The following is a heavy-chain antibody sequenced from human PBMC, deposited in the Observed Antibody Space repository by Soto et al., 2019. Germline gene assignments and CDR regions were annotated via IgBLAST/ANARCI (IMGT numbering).Heavy chain of an antibody. V-gene: IGHV4-30-4*01. CDR1: GGSISNGNYY. CDR2: IYYTGST. D-gene: IGHD3-3*01. J-gene: IGHJ6*02. Sequence: TLSLTCTVSGGSISNGNYYWSWIRQPPGKGLEWIGYIYYTGSTNYDPSLRSRVTVSVDTSKNQFSLKLSSVTAADTAVYYCARAVRITTFGANIYYYYYGMDVWGQGTTVTVSS. CDR3: ARAVRITTFGANIYYYYYGMDV.